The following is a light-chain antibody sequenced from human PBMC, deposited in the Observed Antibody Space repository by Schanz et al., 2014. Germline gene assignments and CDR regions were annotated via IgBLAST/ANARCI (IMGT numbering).Light chain of an antibody. CDR2: DVD. CDR3: SSYTSSSTLVV. Sequence: QSALTQPASVSGSPGQSITISCTGTASDIGSYNYVSWYQHHPARAPKLLIYDVDNRPSAVSSRFSGSKSGNTASLTISGLQSEDEADYYCSSYTSSSTLVVFGGGTKLTVL. CDR1: ASDIGSYNY. J-gene: IGLJ2*01. V-gene: IGLV2-14*03.